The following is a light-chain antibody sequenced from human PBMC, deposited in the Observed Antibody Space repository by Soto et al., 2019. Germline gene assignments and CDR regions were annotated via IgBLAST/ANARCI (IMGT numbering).Light chain of an antibody. CDR2: GAS. Sequence: EIVLTQSPAPLSVSPGERVTLSCRASQSVTSNLAWYQQKPGQAPRLLIYGASSRATGIPARFSGSGSGTEFTLTISGLQSEDFVVYYCQHYNNWPFTFGGWTRVEIK. CDR1: QSVTSN. CDR3: QHYNNWPFT. J-gene: IGKJ4*01. V-gene: IGKV3-15*01.